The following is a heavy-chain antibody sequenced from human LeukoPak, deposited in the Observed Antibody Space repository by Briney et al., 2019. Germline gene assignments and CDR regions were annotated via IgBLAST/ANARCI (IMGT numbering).Heavy chain of an antibody. J-gene: IGHJ4*02. CDR1: GFTFSSYE. CDR2: ISSSGSTI. Sequence: GGSLRLSCAASGFTFSSYEMNWVRQAPGKGLEWVSYISSSGSTIYYADSVKGRFTISRDNAKNSLYLQMNSLRAEDTAVSYCAKGLRWFGDFYFNFFDYWGQGILVTVSS. V-gene: IGHV3-48*03. D-gene: IGHD3-10*01. CDR3: AKGLRWFGDFYFNFFDY.